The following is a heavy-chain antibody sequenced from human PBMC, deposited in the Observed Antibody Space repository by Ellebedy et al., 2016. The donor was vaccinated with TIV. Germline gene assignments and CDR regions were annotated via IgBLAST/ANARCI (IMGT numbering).Heavy chain of an antibody. Sequence: MPGGSLRLSCAVSGGSISSSNWWSWVRPPPGKGLEWFGEIIHSGSTNYIPSLKSRVTISVDESKNEFSLKLSSVTAADTAVYYCARRQAYGDYEYALDIWGQGTMVTVSS. CDR2: IIHSGST. D-gene: IGHD4-17*01. CDR1: GGSISSSNW. V-gene: IGHV4-4*02. J-gene: IGHJ3*02. CDR3: ARRQAYGDYEYALDI.